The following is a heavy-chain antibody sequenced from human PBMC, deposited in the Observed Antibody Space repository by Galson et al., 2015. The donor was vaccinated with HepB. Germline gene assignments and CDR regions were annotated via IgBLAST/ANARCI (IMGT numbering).Heavy chain of an antibody. J-gene: IGHJ4*02. CDR2: IYIDGRT. D-gene: IGHD1-26*01. CDR1: GFIVTSNY. Sequence: SLRLSCAASGFIVTSNYMSWVRQAPGKGLEWASIIYIDGRTDYADSVKGRFTISRDTSKNTLSPQMNSLRAEDTAVYYCAKGYSRSWFSGLGYWGQGTLVTVSS. CDR3: AKGYSRSWFSGLGY. V-gene: IGHV3-53*01.